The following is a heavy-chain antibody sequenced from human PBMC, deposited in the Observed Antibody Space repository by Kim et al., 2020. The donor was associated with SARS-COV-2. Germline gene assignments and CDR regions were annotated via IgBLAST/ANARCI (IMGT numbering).Heavy chain of an antibody. CDR2: INHSGST. D-gene: IGHD6-13*01. Sequence: SETLSLTCAVYGGSFSGYYWSWIRQPPGKGLEWIGEINHSGSTNYNPSLKSRVTISVDTSKNQFSLKLSSVTAADTAVYYCATLSRIAAAAYDYWGQGTLVTVSS. J-gene: IGHJ4*02. V-gene: IGHV4-34*01. CDR3: ATLSRIAAAAYDY. CDR1: GGSFSGYY.